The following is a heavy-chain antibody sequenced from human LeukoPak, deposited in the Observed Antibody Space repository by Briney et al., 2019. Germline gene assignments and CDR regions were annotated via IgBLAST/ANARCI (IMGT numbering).Heavy chain of an antibody. D-gene: IGHD2-15*01. V-gene: IGHV4-59*01. CDR2: IYYSGST. CDR3: ARSVTDGNYDY. J-gene: IGHJ4*02. Sequence: SETLSLTCAVYGGSFSGYYWSWIRQPPGKGLEWIGYIYYSGSTNYNPSLKSRVTISVDTSKNQFSLKLSSVTAADTAVYYCARSVTDGNYDYWGQGTLVTVSS. CDR1: GGSFSGYY.